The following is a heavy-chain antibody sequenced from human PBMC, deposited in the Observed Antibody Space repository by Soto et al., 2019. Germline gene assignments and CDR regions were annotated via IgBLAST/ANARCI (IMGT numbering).Heavy chain of an antibody. J-gene: IGHJ6*03. CDR2: ISAYNGNT. CDR1: GYTFTSYG. CDR3: ALVQLERRSYHYYYYMDV. Sequence: ASVKVSCKASGYTFTSYGISWVRQAPGQGLEWMGWISAYNGNTNYAQKLQGRVTMTTDTSTSTAYMELRSLRSDDTAVYYCALVQLERRSYHYYYYMDVWGKGATVTVSS. D-gene: IGHD1-1*01. V-gene: IGHV1-18*01.